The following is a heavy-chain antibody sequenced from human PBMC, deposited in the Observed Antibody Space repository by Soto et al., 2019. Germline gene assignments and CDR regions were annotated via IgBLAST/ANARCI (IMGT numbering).Heavy chain of an antibody. D-gene: IGHD2-15*01. CDR2: INPNGGAT. V-gene: IGHV1-2*02. CDR3: ARESGAATATLDYYYFYMDV. J-gene: IGHJ6*03. Sequence: VQLAQSGAEVKKPGASVKVSCKTSGDSFNDYYIHWVRQAPGQGLEWMGWINPNGGATKYAQKFQGRVTVTTDTSIRTVYMELSSLRSDYTAFYYCARESGAATATLDYYYFYMDVWGKETTVTVSS. CDR1: GDSFNDYY.